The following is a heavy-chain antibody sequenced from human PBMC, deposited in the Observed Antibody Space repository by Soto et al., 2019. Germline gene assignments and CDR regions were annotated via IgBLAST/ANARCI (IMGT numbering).Heavy chain of an antibody. CDR1: GYSFTSYW. CDR2: IYPGDSDT. D-gene: IGHD6-13*01. CDR3: ARPDIAAAGNDAFDI. J-gene: IGHJ3*02. V-gene: IGHV5-51*01. Sequence: GESLKISCKGSGYSFTSYWIGWVRQMPGKGLEWMGIIYPGDSDTRYSPSFQGQVPISAYISISTASLHWSSLKASDNAMYYCARPDIAAAGNDAFDIWGQGTIVTVSS.